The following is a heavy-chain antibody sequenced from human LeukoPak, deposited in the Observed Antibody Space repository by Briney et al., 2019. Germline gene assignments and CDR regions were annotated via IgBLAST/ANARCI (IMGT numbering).Heavy chain of an antibody. J-gene: IGHJ4*02. V-gene: IGHV3-23*01. CDR2: ISGSADNT. CDR3: AKQGFGC. Sequence: GGSLRLSCTASGFTLSSYAMSWVRQAPGEGLEWVSTISGSADNTNYAEAVKGRFTISRDNSKNTMYLQMNSLRAEDTAVYYCAKQGFGCWGQGTLVTVSS. CDR1: GFTLSSYA.